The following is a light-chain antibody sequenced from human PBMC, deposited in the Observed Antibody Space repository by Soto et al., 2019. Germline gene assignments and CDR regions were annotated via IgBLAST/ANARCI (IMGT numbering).Light chain of an antibody. V-gene: IGKV1-8*01. CDR2: AAS. CDR3: QQYYSYPPET. CDR1: QGISSY. Sequence: AIRMTQSPSSLSASTGDRVTITCRASQGISSYLAWYQQKPGKAPKLLIYAASTLQSGVPSRFSGSGSGTDFTLTISCLQSEDFATYYCQQYYSYPPETFGQGTKVETK. J-gene: IGKJ1*01.